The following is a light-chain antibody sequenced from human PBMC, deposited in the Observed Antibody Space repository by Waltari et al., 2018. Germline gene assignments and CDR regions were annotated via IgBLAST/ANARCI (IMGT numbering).Light chain of an antibody. V-gene: IGKV1-8*01. CDR3: QQYYSYPRT. Sequence: AIRMTQSPSSLSASTGDRVTITCRASQGISSYLAWYQQNPGKAPKLLIYAASPLQSGVPSMFSGSGSGTDFTLTISCLQSEDFATYYCQQYYSYPRTFGQGTKVEIK. CDR1: QGISSY. J-gene: IGKJ1*01. CDR2: AAS.